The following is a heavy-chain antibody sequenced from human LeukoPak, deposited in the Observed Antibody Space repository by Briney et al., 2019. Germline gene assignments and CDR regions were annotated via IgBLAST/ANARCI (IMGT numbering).Heavy chain of an antibody. CDR3: ARRSYSAVVGVVDL. CDR1: GGSISSCGFY. V-gene: IGHV4-39*01. Sequence: SGTLSLTCTVSGGSISSCGFYWVWIRQPPGKGLEWISSVYYSGSTYYNPSLKRRATTDDNTSKTQYSLMLSLMAAADTAVYYCARRSYSAVVGVVDLWGWGTLVTVSS. J-gene: IGHJ2*01. D-gene: IGHD2-21*01. CDR2: VYYSGST.